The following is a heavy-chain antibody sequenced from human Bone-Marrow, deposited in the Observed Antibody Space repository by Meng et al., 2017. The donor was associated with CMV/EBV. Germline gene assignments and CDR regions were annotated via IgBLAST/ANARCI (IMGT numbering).Heavy chain of an antibody. CDR3: ARDYLGASAFDI. V-gene: IGHV3-30-3*01. Sequence: QVQRGESGGGVVQPGRSLRLSCAASGFTFSSYAMHWVRQAPGKGLEWVAVISYDGSNKYYADSVRGRFTISRDNSKNTLYLQMNSLRAEDTAVYYCARDYLGASAFDIWGQGTMVTVSS. D-gene: IGHD1-26*01. CDR1: GFTFSSYA. J-gene: IGHJ3*02. CDR2: ISYDGSNK.